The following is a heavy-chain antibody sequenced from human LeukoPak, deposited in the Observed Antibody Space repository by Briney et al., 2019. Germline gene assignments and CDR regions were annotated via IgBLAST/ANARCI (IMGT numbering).Heavy chain of an antibody. CDR1: GFTVSGNY. CDR2: IYSGGST. CDR3: ASFNSESYYGSDSFDM. V-gene: IGHV3-53*01. J-gene: IGHJ3*02. Sequence: QPAESLRLSCAASGFTVSGNYMGWVRQPPGKGLEWVGVIYSGGSTYYGESVKGRFTISRDNSKNTLYLQMNGVRAEDTAVYYCASFNSESYYGSDSFDMWGGGPMGTVSS. D-gene: IGHD1-26*01.